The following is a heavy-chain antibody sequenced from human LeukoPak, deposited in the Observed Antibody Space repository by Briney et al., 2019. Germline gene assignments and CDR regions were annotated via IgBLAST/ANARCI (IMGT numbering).Heavy chain of an antibody. CDR1: GFTFGNYF. J-gene: IGHJ3*02. CDR2: IASDGSHT. CDR3: ARERQDTVIHSGAFDI. Sequence: PGRSLRLSCAASGFTFGNYFMHWVRQAPGKGLEWVADIASDGSHTFYVESVKGRFTISRDNSKNTLYLQMNSLRAEDTAVYFRARERQDTVIHSGAFDIWGQGTMVTVSS. D-gene: IGHD2-21*02. V-gene: IGHV3-30*04.